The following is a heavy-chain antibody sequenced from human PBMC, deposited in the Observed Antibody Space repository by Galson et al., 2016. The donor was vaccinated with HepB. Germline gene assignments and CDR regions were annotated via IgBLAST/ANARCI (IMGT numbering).Heavy chain of an antibody. CDR3: AGLTRRGRDSRGNLFLFDY. CDR1: GFSLLTNGVG. CDR2: IYWDADQ. D-gene: IGHD4-23*01. Sequence: PALVKPTQTLTLACTFSGFSLLTNGVGVGWIRQTPGQALEWLALIYWDADQRYSPSLRSRPTITKDIRKKQVVVTMTDIAPVDAGTFCCAGLTRRGRDSRGNLFLFDYWGQGIRVTVFS. J-gene: IGHJ4*02. V-gene: IGHV2-5*02.